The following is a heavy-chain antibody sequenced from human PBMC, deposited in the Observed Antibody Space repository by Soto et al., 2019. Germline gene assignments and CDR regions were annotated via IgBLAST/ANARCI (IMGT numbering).Heavy chain of an antibody. Sequence: QVHLVQSGAEVKKPGASVKVSCKGSGYGFTTYGITWVRQAPGQGLEWMAWISAHNGNTNYAQKLQGRVTVTRDTSTITAYMELRSVRSDDTAVYYCARGRYGDYWGQGALVTVSS. V-gene: IGHV1-18*01. CDR2: ISAHNGNT. D-gene: IGHD1-1*01. CDR3: ARGRYGDY. CDR1: GYGFTTYG. J-gene: IGHJ4*02.